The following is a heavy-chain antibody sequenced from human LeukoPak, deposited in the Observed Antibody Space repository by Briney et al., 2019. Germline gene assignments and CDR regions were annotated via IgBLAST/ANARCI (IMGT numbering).Heavy chain of an antibody. CDR1: GYTFTSYY. J-gene: IGHJ4*02. CDR3: ARDSYYDFWSGYYGLDY. D-gene: IGHD3-3*01. Sequence: EASVKVSCKASGYTFTSYYMHWVRQAPGQGLEWMGIINPSGGSTSYAQKFQGRVTMTRDMSTSKVYMELSSLRSEDTAVYYCARDSYYDFWSGYYGLDYWGQGTLVTVSS. CDR2: INPSGGST. V-gene: IGHV1-46*01.